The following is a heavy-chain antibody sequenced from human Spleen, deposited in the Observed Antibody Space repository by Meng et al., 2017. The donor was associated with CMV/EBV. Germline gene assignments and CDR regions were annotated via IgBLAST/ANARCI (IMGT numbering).Heavy chain of an antibody. D-gene: IGHD2-2*01. CDR1: GFTFSNYD. CDR2: ISGSGDNT. Sequence: LKISCAASGFTFSNYDMSWVRQAPGKGLEWVSSISGSGDNTYYADSVKGRFTISRDNSKNTLYLQMNSLRAEDTALNYCSRYCTSMSCLYFYYYGMDVWGQGTSVTVSS. V-gene: IGHV3-23*01. J-gene: IGHJ6*02. CDR3: SRYCTSMSCLYFYYYGMDV.